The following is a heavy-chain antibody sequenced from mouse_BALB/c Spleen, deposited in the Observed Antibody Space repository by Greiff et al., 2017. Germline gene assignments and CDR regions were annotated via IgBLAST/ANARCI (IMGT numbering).Heavy chain of an antibody. CDR3: ARELTGVFYAMDY. V-gene: IGHV5-6*01. CDR1: GFTFSSYG. Sequence: VQLKESGGDLVKPGGSLKLSCAASGFTFSSYGMSWVRQTPDKRLEWVATISSGGSYTYYPDSVKGRFTISRDNAKNTLYLQMSSLKSEDTAMYYCARELTGVFYAMDYWGQGTSVTVSS. J-gene: IGHJ4*01. CDR2: ISSGGSYT. D-gene: IGHD4-1*01.